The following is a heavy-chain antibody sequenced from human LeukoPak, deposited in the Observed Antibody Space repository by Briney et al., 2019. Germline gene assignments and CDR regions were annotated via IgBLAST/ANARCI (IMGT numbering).Heavy chain of an antibody. V-gene: IGHV3-66*01. Sequence: GGSLRLSCAASGFTVRSNYMSWVRQAPGKGLEWVSVIYSGGSTYYADSVKGRFTISRDNSKNTLYLQMNSLRAEDTAVYYCARSVGYSSSWYVIDYWGQGTLVTVSS. D-gene: IGHD6-13*01. CDR2: IYSGGST. J-gene: IGHJ4*02. CDR1: GFTVRSNY. CDR3: ARSVGYSSSWYVIDY.